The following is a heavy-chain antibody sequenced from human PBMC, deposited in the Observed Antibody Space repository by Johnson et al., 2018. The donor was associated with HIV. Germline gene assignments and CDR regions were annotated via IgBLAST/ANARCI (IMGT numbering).Heavy chain of an antibody. J-gene: IGHJ3*02. CDR2: IYSGGST. CDR1: GFTVSSNY. D-gene: IGHD3-22*01. CDR3: AKAREYDSTGHDAFDI. Sequence: VQLVESGGGLVQPGGSLRLSCEASGFTVSSNYMTWVRQAPGKGLEWVSIIYSGGSTYYADSVKGRLTISRDNSKNPLYLQMNSLRAEDTAVYYCAKAREYDSTGHDAFDIWGQGTMVTVSS. V-gene: IGHV3-66*02.